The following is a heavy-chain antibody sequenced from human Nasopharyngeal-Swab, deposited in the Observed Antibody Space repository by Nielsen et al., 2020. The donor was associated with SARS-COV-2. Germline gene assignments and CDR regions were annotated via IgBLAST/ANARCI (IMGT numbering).Heavy chain of an antibody. Sequence: SETLSLTCTVSGGSISSGAYFWSWIRQHPGKGLEWIGYIHYTGNTFYNPSLESRLTISLDTSQNQFSLRLSSVTAADTAVYYCAREVIEPAVSEAFDFWGQGTMVTVSS. CDR3: AREVIEPAVSEAFDF. V-gene: IGHV4-31*03. D-gene: IGHD3-16*02. CDR1: GGSISSGAYF. CDR2: IHYTGNT. J-gene: IGHJ3*01.